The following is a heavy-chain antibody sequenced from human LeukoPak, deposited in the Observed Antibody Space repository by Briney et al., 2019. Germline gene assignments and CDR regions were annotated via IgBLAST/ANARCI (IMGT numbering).Heavy chain of an antibody. CDR2: MNPNSGNT. CDR1: GYTFTGYY. D-gene: IGHD3-10*01. J-gene: IGHJ4*02. CDR3: ARGSRVLWFGDQLDY. Sequence: ASVKVSCKASGYTFTGYYMHWVRQATGQGLEWMGWMNPNSGNTGYAQKFQGRVTMTRNTSISTAYMELSSLRSEDTAVYYCARGSRVLWFGDQLDYWGQGTLVTVSS. V-gene: IGHV1-8*02.